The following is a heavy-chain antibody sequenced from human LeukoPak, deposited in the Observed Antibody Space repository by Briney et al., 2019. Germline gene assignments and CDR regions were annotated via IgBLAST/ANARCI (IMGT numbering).Heavy chain of an antibody. D-gene: IGHD3-22*01. CDR2: ITSSSSTM. J-gene: IGHJ4*02. V-gene: IGHV3-48*01. CDR1: GFSFSSYS. Sequence: GGSLRLSXAASGFSFSSYSMNWVRQAPGKGLEWVSYITSSSSTMYYADAVKGRFAISRDNAKNSLYLQMNSLRAEDTAVYYCPRKSGSSGYPFDYWGQGTLVTVSS. CDR3: PRKSGSSGYPFDY.